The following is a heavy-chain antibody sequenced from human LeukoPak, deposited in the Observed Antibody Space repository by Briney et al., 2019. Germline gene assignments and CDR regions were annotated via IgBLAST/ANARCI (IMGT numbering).Heavy chain of an antibody. V-gene: IGHV1-69*13. J-gene: IGHJ4*02. CDR2: IIPIFGTA. CDR1: GGTFSSYA. Sequence: ASVKVSCRASGGTFSSYAISWVRQAPGQGLEWMGGIIPIFGTANYAQKFEGRVTITADESTSTAYMEPSSLRSEDTAVYYCARGRGFLTIFGVVRTYFDYWGQGTLVTVSS. D-gene: IGHD3-3*01. CDR3: ARGRGFLTIFGVVRTYFDY.